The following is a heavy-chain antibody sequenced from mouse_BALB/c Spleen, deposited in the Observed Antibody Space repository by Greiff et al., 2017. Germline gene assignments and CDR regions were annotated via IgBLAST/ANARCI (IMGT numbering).Heavy chain of an antibody. Sequence: EVKLVESGPGLVKPSQSLSLTCTVTGYSITSDYAWNWIRQFPGNKLEWMGYISYSGSTSYNPSLKSRISITRDTSKNQFFLQLNSVTTEDTATYYCARRMGNWGTWFAYWGQGTLVTVSA. CDR1: GYSITSDYA. J-gene: IGHJ3*01. CDR3: ARRMGNWGTWFAY. V-gene: IGHV3-2*02. CDR2: ISYSGST. D-gene: IGHD4-1*01.